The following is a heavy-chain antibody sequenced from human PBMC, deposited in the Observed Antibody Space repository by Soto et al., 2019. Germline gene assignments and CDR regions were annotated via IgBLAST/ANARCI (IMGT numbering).Heavy chain of an antibody. V-gene: IGHV1-69*02. J-gene: IGHJ4*02. CDR3: ARIPGVGVPRDY. CDR2: IIPILGIA. CDR1: GGTFSSYT. Sequence: QVQLVQSGAEVKKPGSSVKVSCKASGGTFSSYTISWVRQAPGQGLEWMGRIIPILGIANYAQKVQGRVTITADKSTSTAYMELSSLRSEDTAVYSCARIPGVGVPRDYWGQGTLVTVSS. D-gene: IGHD3-16*01.